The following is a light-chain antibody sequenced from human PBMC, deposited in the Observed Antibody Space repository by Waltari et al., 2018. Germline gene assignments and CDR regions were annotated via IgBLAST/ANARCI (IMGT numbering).Light chain of an antibody. Sequence: DIQMTQSPPTLSASVGDKVTITCRASQSLTSWLAWYQQKPGKAPKLLIYQASTLNSGVPSRFSGSGSGTEFTLTISSLQPDDFATYYCQQYHTDSSFGQGTKLEIK. CDR3: QQYHTDSS. V-gene: IGKV1-5*03. CDR1: QSLTSW. J-gene: IGKJ2*01. CDR2: QAS.